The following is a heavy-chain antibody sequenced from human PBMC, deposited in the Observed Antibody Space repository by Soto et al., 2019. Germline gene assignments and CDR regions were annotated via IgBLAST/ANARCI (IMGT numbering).Heavy chain of an antibody. Sequence: ASVNVSCKASGYTFTSYAMHWVRQAPGQRLEWMGWINAGNGNTKYSQKLQGRVTITRDTSASTAYMELSSLRSEDTAVYYCARVMAYPVAAAGGEQFDYWGQGTLVTVPS. CDR2: INAGNGNT. D-gene: IGHD6-13*01. V-gene: IGHV1-3*01. CDR3: ARVMAYPVAAAGGEQFDY. CDR1: GYTFTSYA. J-gene: IGHJ4*02.